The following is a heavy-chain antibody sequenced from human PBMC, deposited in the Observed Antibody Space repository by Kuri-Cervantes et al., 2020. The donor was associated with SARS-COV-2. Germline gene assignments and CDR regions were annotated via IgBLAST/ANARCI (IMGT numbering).Heavy chain of an antibody. V-gene: IGHV1-2*02. CDR1: GYTFTGYY. D-gene: IGHD5-24*01. J-gene: IGHJ4*02. Sequence: ASVKVSCKASGYTFTGYYMHWVRQAPGQGLEWLGWINPNSGGTNYAQKFQGRVTMTRDTSISTAYMELSRLRADDTAVYYCAKDTRWLQSYTFDYWGQGTLVTVSS. CDR2: INPNSGGT. CDR3: AKDTRWLQSYTFDY.